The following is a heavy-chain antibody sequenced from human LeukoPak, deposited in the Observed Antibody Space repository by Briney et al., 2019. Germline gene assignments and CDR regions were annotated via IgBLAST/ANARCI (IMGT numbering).Heavy chain of an antibody. V-gene: IGHV5-51*01. CDR1: GYSFTKYW. CDR2: IYPDDSDI. CDR3: ARETPHYDDYAGYFDL. Sequence: GESLKISCKGSGYSFTKYWIAWVRQMPGKGLEWMGIIYPDDSDIRYSPSFQGRVTISADKSIGTAYLQWSSLKASDTAMYYCARETPHYDDYAGYFDLWGRGTLVTVSS. D-gene: IGHD4-17*01. J-gene: IGHJ2*01.